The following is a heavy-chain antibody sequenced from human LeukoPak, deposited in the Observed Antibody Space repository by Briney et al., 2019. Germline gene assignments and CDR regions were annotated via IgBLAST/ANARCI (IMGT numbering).Heavy chain of an antibody. D-gene: IGHD2-2*01. CDR2: IYHSGST. CDR1: GGSISSYY. CDR3: ARWGIVVVPAHAFDI. J-gene: IGHJ3*02. Sequence: SETLSLTCTVSGGSISSYYWSWIRQPPGKGLEWIGYIYHSGSTYYNPSLKSRVTISVDRSKNQFSLKLSSVTAADTAVYYCARWGIVVVPAHAFDIWGQGTMVTVSS. V-gene: IGHV4-59*12.